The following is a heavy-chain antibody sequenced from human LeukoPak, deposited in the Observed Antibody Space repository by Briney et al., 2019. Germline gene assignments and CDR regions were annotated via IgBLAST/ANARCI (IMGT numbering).Heavy chain of an antibody. V-gene: IGHV1-18*01. D-gene: IGHD6-19*01. J-gene: IGHJ4*02. CDR3: ARGSSGWSYYFDY. Sequence: ASVKVSCKASGGTFSSYAISWARQAPGQGLEWMGWISAYNGNTNYAQKLQGRVTMTTDTSTSTAYMELRSLRSDDTAVYYCARGSSGWSYYFDYWGQGTLVTVSS. CDR2: ISAYNGNT. CDR1: GGTFSSYA.